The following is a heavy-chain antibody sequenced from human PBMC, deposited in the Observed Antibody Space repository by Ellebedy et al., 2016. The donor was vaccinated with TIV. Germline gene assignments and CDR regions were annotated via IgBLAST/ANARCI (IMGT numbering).Heavy chain of an antibody. CDR1: GSTFSTSS. CDR2: VSGSGKTT. CDR3: ARVRSVYHYMDV. V-gene: IGHV3-48*04. J-gene: IGHJ6*03. D-gene: IGHD2-8*01. Sequence: PGGSLRLSCTASGSTFSTSSMNWVRQAPGKGLEWVSYVSGSGKTTYYTDSVKGRFPISRDNAKNSLYLHMNSLRAEDTAMYYCARVRSVYHYMDVWGKGTMVTVSS.